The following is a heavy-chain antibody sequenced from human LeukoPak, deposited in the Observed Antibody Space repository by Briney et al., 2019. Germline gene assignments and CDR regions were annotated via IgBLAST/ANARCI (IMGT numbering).Heavy chain of an antibody. CDR2: IYYSGST. CDR1: GGSISSSSYY. D-gene: IGHD4-23*01. Sequence: SETLSLTCTVSGGSISSSSYYWGWIRQPPGKGLEWIGYIYYSGSTNYNPSLKSRVTISVDTSRNQFSLKLSSVTAADTAVYYCARDELPYYMDVWGKGTTVTVSS. CDR3: ARDELPYYMDV. J-gene: IGHJ6*03. V-gene: IGHV4-61*01.